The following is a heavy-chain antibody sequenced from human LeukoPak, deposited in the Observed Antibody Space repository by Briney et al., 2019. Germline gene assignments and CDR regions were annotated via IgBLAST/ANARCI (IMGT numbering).Heavy chain of an antibody. CDR2: MYYSGSTT. D-gene: IGHD3-10*01. CDR3: ARVYSSGSPWYAFDI. Sequence: SSETLSLTCTVSGGSISSYYWSWIRQPPGKGLEWIGYMYYSGSTTSYNPSLKSRVTISADTSKNQFSLKLSSVTAADTAVFYCARVYSSGSPWYAFDIWGQGTMVTVSS. V-gene: IGHV4-59*01. J-gene: IGHJ3*02. CDR1: GGSISSYY.